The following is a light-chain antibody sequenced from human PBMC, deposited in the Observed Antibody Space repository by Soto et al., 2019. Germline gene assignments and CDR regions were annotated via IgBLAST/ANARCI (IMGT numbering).Light chain of an antibody. CDR1: QSVSSN. CDR2: GAS. V-gene: IGKV3-15*01. CDR3: QQYNKWPPWT. Sequence: EIVMTQSPATLSVSPGERATLSCRASQSVSSNLAWYQQKPGQAPRLLIYGASTRATGIPARFSGSGSGTEFTPTISSLLSEDFAVYYCQQYNKWPPWTFGQGTKVEIK. J-gene: IGKJ1*01.